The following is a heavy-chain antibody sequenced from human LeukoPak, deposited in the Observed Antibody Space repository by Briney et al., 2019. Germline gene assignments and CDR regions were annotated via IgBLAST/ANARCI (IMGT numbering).Heavy chain of an antibody. CDR3: ARVRDYYDSSGYKPFDY. J-gene: IGHJ4*02. V-gene: IGHV4-34*01. CDR1: GGSFSDYY. D-gene: IGHD3-22*01. CDR2: IYHTGDT. Sequence: SETLSLTCGVHGGSFSDYYWGWIRQPPGKGLEWIGEIYHTGDTHYNPSLKSRVTISVDTSKNQFSLKLSSVTAADTAVYYCARVRDYYDSSGYKPFDYWGQGTLVTVSS.